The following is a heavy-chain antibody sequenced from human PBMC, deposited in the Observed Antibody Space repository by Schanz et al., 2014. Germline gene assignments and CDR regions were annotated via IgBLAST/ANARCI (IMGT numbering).Heavy chain of an antibody. CDR1: GVTFSSYA. V-gene: IGHV3-23*01. CDR2: ISGSGAST. Sequence: EVQLLESGGGFVQPGGSLRLSCVASGVTFSSYAMSWVRQASGKGLEWVSAISGSGASTYYADSVKGRFTITRDNSKNTVNLQMNSLRAEDTAVYYCAKDVRPVANTVHFYYMDVWGKGTTVTVSS. J-gene: IGHJ6*03. CDR3: AKDVRPVANTVHFYYMDV. D-gene: IGHD6-19*01.